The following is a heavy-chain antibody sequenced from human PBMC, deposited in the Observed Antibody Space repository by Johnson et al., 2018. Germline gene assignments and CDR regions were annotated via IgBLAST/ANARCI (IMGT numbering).Heavy chain of an antibody. CDR2: ISYDGSHK. V-gene: IGHV3-30*03. Sequence: QVQLVQSGGGVVQPGRSLRLSCAASGFTFSSYGMHWVRQAPGEGLEWMAVISYDGSHKYYTDSVKGRFTISRDNSKNTLYLQMNSLGAEDTDVYYCARDSFLYYYDSSGYWMWAFDIWGQGTVVSVSS. D-gene: IGHD3-22*01. J-gene: IGHJ3*02. CDR1: GFTFSSYG. CDR3: ARDSFLYYYDSSGYWMWAFDI.